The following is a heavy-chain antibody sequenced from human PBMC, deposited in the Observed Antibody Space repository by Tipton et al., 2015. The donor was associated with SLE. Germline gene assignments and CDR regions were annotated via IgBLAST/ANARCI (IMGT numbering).Heavy chain of an antibody. J-gene: IGHJ4*02. CDR3: ARRYNWNYKGYFDY. CDR2: INHDGRT. D-gene: IGHD1-7*01. CDR1: GGSLSGYY. Sequence: TLSLTCAVYGGSLSGYYWSWIRQSPGKGLGWIVDINHDGRTNYNPSLSSRATISIDTSKNQFSLKLTSVTAADTAVYYCARRYNWNYKGYFDYWGQGTRVTVSS. V-gene: IGHV4-34*01.